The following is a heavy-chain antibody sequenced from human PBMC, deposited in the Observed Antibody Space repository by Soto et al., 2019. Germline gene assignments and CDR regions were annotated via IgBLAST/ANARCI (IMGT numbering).Heavy chain of an antibody. V-gene: IGHV4-59*01. CDR2: IYYSGST. J-gene: IGHJ1*01. Sequence: SETLSLTCTVSGGSISSYYWSWIRQPPGKGLEWIGYIYYSGSTNYNPSLKSRVTISVDTSKNQFSLKLSSVTAADTAVYYCASRRSFEYFQHWGQGTLVTVSS. CDR3: ASRRSFEYFQH. CDR1: GGSISSYY. D-gene: IGHD2-15*01.